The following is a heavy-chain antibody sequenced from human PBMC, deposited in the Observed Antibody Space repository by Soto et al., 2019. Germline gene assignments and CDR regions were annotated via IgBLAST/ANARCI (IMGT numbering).Heavy chain of an antibody. V-gene: IGHV3-30-3*01. Sequence: QVQLVESGGGVVQPGRSLRLSCAASGFTFSSYAMHWVRQAPGKGLEWVAVISYDGSNKYYADSVKSRFTISRDNSKNTLYLQKSSLRAEDATVYYCARKYGDYDYYYYGMDVWCQGTTVTVCS. D-gene: IGHD4-17*01. CDR2: ISYDGSNK. J-gene: IGHJ6*02. CDR1: GFTFSSYA. CDR3: ARKYGDYDYYYYGMDV.